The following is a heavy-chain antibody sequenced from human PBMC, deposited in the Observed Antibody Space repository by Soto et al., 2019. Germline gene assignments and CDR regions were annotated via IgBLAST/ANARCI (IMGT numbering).Heavy chain of an antibody. D-gene: IGHD3-22*01. Sequence: ESGGGVVQPGRSLRLSCAASGFTFSSYGMHWVRQAPGKGLEWVAVISYDGSNKYYADSVKGRFTISRDNSKNTLYLQMNSLRAEDTAVYYCAKGPHYYDSSGYYFYWGQGTLVTVSS. J-gene: IGHJ4*02. CDR1: GFTFSSYG. CDR3: AKGPHYYDSSGYYFY. CDR2: ISYDGSNK. V-gene: IGHV3-30*18.